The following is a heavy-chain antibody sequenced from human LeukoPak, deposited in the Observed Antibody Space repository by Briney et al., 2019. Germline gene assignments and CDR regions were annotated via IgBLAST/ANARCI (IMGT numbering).Heavy chain of an antibody. CDR2: ISSSGGST. CDR1: GFTFSSYA. CDR3: AKAPVTTCRGAYCYPFDY. V-gene: IGHV3-23*01. Sequence: GGSLRLSCAASGFTFSSYAMSWVRQAPGKGLEWVSAISSSGGSTYYADSVRGRFIISRDSSKNTLYLQMNRLRPEDAAVYYCAKAPVTTCRGAYCYPFDYWGQGTLVTVSS. J-gene: IGHJ4*02. D-gene: IGHD2-21*01.